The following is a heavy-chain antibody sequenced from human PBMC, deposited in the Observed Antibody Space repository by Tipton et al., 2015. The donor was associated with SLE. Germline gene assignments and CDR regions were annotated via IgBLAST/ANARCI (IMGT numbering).Heavy chain of an antibody. CDR2: IYYSGST. Sequence: LRLSCTVSGGSISSSSYYWGWIRQPPGKGLEWIGSIYYSGSTYYNPSLKSRVTISVDTSKNQFSLKLSSVTAADTAVYYCAAEVVAATGYWGQGTLVTVSS. D-gene: IGHD2-15*01. CDR3: AAEVVAATGY. CDR1: GGSISSSSYY. J-gene: IGHJ4*02. V-gene: IGHV4-39*07.